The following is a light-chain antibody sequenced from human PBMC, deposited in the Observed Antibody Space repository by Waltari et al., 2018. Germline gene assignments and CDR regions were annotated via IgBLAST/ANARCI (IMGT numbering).Light chain of an antibody. CDR1: SSDVGGYNY. Sequence: QSALTQPPSASGSPGQSVTISCTGTSSDVGGYNYVSWYQQHPGKAPKLMIFEVSKRPPGVPDRFSGSKSGNTASLTVSGLQAEDEADYYCCSYAFSSNWVFGGGTKLTVL. J-gene: IGLJ3*02. CDR2: EVS. V-gene: IGLV2-8*01. CDR3: CSYAFSSNWV.